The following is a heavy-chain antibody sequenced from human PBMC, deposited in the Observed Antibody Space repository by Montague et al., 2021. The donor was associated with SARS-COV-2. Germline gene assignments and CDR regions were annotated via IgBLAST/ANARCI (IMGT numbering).Heavy chain of an antibody. CDR2: IYASGGT. CDR1: GEPISSVF. CDR3: ACGVVDAPQVVDY. V-gene: IGHV4-4*07. Sequence: SETLSLTCSVSGEPISSVFWNWIWQPAGPGMGWIGRIYASGGTDSNPSLDSRVTMSVETSKNQFYLKVNSVTAADTAMYYCACGVVDAPQVVDYWGRGTLVTVSS. D-gene: IGHD2-15*01. J-gene: IGHJ4*02.